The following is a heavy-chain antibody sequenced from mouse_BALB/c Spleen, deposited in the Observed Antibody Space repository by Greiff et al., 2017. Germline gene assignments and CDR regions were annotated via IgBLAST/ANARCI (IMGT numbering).Heavy chain of an antibody. CDR2: ISSGSSTI. CDR1: GFTFSSFG. V-gene: IGHV5-17*02. CDR3: ARWGYYAMDY. J-gene: IGHJ4*01. Sequence: EVQGVESGGGLVQPGGSRKLSCAASGFTFSSFGMHWVRQAPEKGLEWVAYISSGSSTIYYADTVTGRFTISRDNPKNTLFLQMTSLRSEDTAMYYCARWGYYAMDYWGQGTSVTVSS.